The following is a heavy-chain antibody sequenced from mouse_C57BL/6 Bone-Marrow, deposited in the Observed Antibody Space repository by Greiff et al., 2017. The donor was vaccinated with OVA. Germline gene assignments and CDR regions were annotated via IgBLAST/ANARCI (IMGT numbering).Heavy chain of an antibody. D-gene: IGHD1-1*01. CDR2: ISSGGSYT. CDR3: ARHSLLPYFDY. V-gene: IGHV5-6*01. CDR1: GFTFSSYG. Sequence: EVQVVESGGDLVKPGGSLKLSCAASGFTFSSYGMSWVRQTPDKRLEWVATISSGGSYTYYPDSVKGRFTISRDNATNTLYLQMSSLKSEDTAMYYCARHSLLPYFDYWGQGTTLTVSS. J-gene: IGHJ2*01.